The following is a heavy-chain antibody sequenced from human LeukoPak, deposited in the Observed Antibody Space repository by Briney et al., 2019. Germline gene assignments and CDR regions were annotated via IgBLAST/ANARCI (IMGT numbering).Heavy chain of an antibody. CDR1: GFTFSSYS. J-gene: IGHJ5*02. V-gene: IGHV3-21*04. CDR3: AKDYEPLVGVHRWGDWFDP. CDR2: ISTSSSYI. Sequence: PGGSLRLPCAASGFTFSSYSMNWVRQAPGKGLEWVSSISTSSSYIYYADSVKGRFTISRDNSKNTLYLQMNSLRAEDTAVYYCAKDYEPLVGVHRWGDWFDPWGQGALVTVSS. D-gene: IGHD1-26*01.